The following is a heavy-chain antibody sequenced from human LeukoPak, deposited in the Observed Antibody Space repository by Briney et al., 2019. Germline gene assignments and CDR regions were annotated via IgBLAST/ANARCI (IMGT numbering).Heavy chain of an antibody. Sequence: GGSLRLSCAASGFSISSDYMTWVRQAPGKGLEWVSAISGSGGSTYYADSVKGRFTISRDNSKNTLYLQMNSLRAEDTAVYYCAKVPREETTVTAHLDYWGQGTLVTVSS. D-gene: IGHD4-17*01. V-gene: IGHV3-23*01. CDR2: ISGSGGST. CDR3: AKVPREETTVTAHLDY. CDR1: GFSISSDY. J-gene: IGHJ4*02.